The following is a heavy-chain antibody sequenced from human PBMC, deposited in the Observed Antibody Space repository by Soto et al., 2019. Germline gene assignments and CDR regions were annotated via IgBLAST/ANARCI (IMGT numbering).Heavy chain of an antibody. CDR1: GFHFSSYA. CDR2: ISGSGGST. CDR3: ASHYYDSSGYNPYFDY. Sequence: GGSLRLSCAASGFHFSSYAMSWVRQAPGKGLEWVSAISGSGGSTYYADSVKGRFAISRDNSKNTLYLQMNSLRAEDTAVYYCASHYYDSSGYNPYFDYWGQGTLVTVSS. J-gene: IGHJ4*02. D-gene: IGHD3-22*01. V-gene: IGHV3-23*01.